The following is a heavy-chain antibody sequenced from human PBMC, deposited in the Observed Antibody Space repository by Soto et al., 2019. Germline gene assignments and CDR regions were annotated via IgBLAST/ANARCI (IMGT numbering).Heavy chain of an antibody. D-gene: IGHD1-26*01. CDR1: GGSISSSTYY. CDR3: AGTTDY. J-gene: IGHJ4*02. CDR2: IYYSGST. Sequence: QLQLQESGPGLVKPSETLSLTCTVSGGSISSSTYYWGWSRQPPGKGLEWIGSIYYSGSTYYNPDLXSXATISVDTSKNQFSLKLSSVTAADTAVYYCAGTTDYWGQGTLVTVSS. V-gene: IGHV4-39*01.